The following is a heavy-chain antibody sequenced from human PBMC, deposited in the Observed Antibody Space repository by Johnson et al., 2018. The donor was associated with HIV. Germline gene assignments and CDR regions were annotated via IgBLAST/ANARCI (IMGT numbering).Heavy chain of an antibody. CDR1: GFSVSNNY. V-gene: IGHV3-66*01. J-gene: IGHJ3*01. Sequence: VQLVESGGGLVQSGGSLRLSCGASGFSVSNNYMNWVRQAPGKGLEWMSVLYSGGNKYYADSVRGRFTISRDNSKNTLYLQMSSLKVEDTAMYYCARDGEAQQGALGDAFDVWGQGTMVIVSS. D-gene: IGHD6-13*01. CDR2: LYSGGNK. CDR3: ARDGEAQQGALGDAFDV.